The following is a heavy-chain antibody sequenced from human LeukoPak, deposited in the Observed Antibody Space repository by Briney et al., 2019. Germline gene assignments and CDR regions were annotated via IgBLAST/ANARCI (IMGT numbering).Heavy chain of an antibody. D-gene: IGHD2-15*01. CDR1: GFTFSTYT. CDR3: ARAVAPSAIEEAFDI. V-gene: IGHV3-21*01. Sequence: GGSLRLSCAASGFTFSTYTMTWVRQAPGKGLEWVSSISSSGTFTYYADSVKGRFTISRDNAKNSLYLQMNSLRAEDTSLFYCARAVAPSAIEEAFDIWGQGTMVTVSS. J-gene: IGHJ3*02. CDR2: ISSSGTFT.